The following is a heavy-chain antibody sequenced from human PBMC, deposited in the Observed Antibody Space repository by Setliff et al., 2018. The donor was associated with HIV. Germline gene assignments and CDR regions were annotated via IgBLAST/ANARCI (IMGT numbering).Heavy chain of an antibody. CDR3: ASPRSAGTYQGAFYYFLDV. J-gene: IGHJ6*03. D-gene: IGHD2-15*01. CDR1: GGTFNSYA. V-gene: IGHV1-69*13. CDR2: FLAVLRKP. Sequence: SVKVSCKASGGTFNSYAFTWVQQAPGQGLEWMGDFLAVLRKPTYAQKFQGRLTIIADESTSTAYMELSDLRSEDTAVYYCASPRSAGTYQGAFYYFLDVWGRGTTVTVSS.